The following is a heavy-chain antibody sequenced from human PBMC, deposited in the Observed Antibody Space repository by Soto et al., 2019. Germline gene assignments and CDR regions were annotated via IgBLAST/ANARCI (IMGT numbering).Heavy chain of an antibody. V-gene: IGHV1-18*01. CDR3: ARVQPPCDP. CDR2: INAYNGNT. Sequence: QVQLVQSGAEGKKPGASVKVSCKASGYTFTSYGISWVRQAPGQGLEGMGWINAYNGNTNYEQNLQARVTMPTDTPTSNAYIELRTLLSDGPTVYYCARVQPPCDPWGQGTLVTVSS. CDR1: GYTFTSYG. J-gene: IGHJ5*02.